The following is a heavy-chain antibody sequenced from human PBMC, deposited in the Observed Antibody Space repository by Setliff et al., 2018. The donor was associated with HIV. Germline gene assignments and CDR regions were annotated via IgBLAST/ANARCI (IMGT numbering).Heavy chain of an antibody. D-gene: IGHD1-26*01. CDR2: ISHSGNT. J-gene: IGHJ5*02. CDR3: ARSTVGVGASFP. Sequence: SETLSLTCTVSGDSINTHYWSWIRQPPGKGLEWIGCISHSGNTNFNPSLNSRVTISLDTSKNQFSLRLTSLTAADTAIYYCARSTVGVGASFPWGRGILVTVS. V-gene: IGHV4-59*11. CDR1: GDSINTHY.